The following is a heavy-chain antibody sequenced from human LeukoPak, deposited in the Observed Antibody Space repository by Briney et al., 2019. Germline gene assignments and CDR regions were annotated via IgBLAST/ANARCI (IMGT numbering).Heavy chain of an antibody. V-gene: IGHV3-66*01. CDR1: RFTFSSYS. CDR3: ARGSYYDSSGFTLFDL. Sequence: GGSLRLSCAASRFTFSSYSMNWVRQAPGKGLEWVSVIYSGGSTYYADSVKGRFTISRDNSKNTLYLQMNSLRAEDTAVYYCARGSYYDSSGFTLFDLWGRGTLVTVSS. D-gene: IGHD3-22*01. J-gene: IGHJ2*01. CDR2: IYSGGST.